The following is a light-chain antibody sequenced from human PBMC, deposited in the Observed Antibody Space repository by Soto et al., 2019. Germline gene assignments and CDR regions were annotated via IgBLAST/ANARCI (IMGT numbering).Light chain of an antibody. V-gene: IGLV1-40*01. CDR1: SSNIGAGYD. J-gene: IGLJ2*01. Sequence: QSVLTQPPSVSGAPGQRVTISCTGGSSNIGAGYDVHWYQQFPGTAPKLLIYGDSNRPSGVPDRFSGSKSGTSASLAITGLQAEDEADYYCQSYDSSLSAVVFGGGTKLTVL. CDR3: QSYDSSLSAVV. CDR2: GDS.